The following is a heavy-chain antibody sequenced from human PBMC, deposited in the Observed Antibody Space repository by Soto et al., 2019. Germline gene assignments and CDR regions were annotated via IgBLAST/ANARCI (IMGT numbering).Heavy chain of an antibody. Sequence: GESLKISCKTSGYTFSAFWIHWVRQVPGKGLEWLGRIDPSDSYTNYSPSFEGHITISTDNSITTAYLQWSSLRASDTALYFCARVYKNWFDSWAQGTMVTVSS. CDR2: IDPSDSYT. CDR3: ARVYKNWFDS. J-gene: IGHJ5*01. V-gene: IGHV5-10-1*01. CDR1: GYTFSAFW. D-gene: IGHD1-1*01.